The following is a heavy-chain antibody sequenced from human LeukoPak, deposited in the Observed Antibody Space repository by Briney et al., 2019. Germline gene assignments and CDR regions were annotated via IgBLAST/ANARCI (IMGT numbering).Heavy chain of an antibody. D-gene: IGHD3-3*01. CDR1: GYTFTTYG. CDR2: MNPNSGNT. Sequence: ASVKVSCKASGYTFTTYGISWVRQAPGQGLEWMGWMNPNSGNTGYAQKFQGRVTMTRNTSISTAYMELSSLRSEDTAVYYCARGGYYDFWSGYYTGWFDPWGQGTLVTVSS. V-gene: IGHV1-8*02. J-gene: IGHJ5*02. CDR3: ARGGYYDFWSGYYTGWFDP.